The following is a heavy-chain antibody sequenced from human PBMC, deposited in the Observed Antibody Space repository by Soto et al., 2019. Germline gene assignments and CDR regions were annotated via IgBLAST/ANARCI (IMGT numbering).Heavy chain of an antibody. CDR2: IYYSGST. V-gene: IGHV4-59*01. Sequence: QVQLQESGPGLVKPSETLSLTCTVSGGSISSYYWSWIRQPPGKGLEWIGYIYYSGSTNYNPSLKSRVTIAVDTSKNQFSLKLSSVTAADTAVYYCAMGYSSGGNFDYWGQGTLVTVSS. D-gene: IGHD6-19*01. CDR3: AMGYSSGGNFDY. CDR1: GGSISSYY. J-gene: IGHJ4*02.